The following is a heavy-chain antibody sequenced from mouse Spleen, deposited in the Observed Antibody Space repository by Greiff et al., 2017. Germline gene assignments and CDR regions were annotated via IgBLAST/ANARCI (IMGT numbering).Heavy chain of an antibody. Sequence: VQLKESGPGMVKPSQSLSLTCTVTGYSITSGYDWHWIRHFPGNKLEWMGYISYSGSTNYNPSLKSRISITHDTSKNHFFLKLNSVTTEDTATYYCARATSRAWFAYWGQGTLVTVSA. J-gene: IGHJ3*01. CDR1: GYSITSGYD. CDR3: ARATSRAWFAY. CDR2: ISYSGST. V-gene: IGHV3-1*01.